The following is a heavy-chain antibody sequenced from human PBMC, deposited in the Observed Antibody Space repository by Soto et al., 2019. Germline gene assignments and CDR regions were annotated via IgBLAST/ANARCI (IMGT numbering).Heavy chain of an antibody. V-gene: IGHV4-39*01. D-gene: IGHD1-26*01. CDR2: IYYSGST. Sequence: QLQLQESGPGLVKPSETLSLTCTVSGGSISSSSYYWGWIRQPPGKGLEWIGSIYYSGSTYYNPSLKSRVTISVDTSKNQFSLKLSSVTAADTAVCYCARHLSSYGDAFDIWGQGTMVTVSS. CDR3: ARHLSSYGDAFDI. CDR1: GGSISSSSYY. J-gene: IGHJ3*02.